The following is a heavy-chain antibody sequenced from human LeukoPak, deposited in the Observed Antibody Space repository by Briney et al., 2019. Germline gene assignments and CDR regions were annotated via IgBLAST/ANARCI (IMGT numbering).Heavy chain of an antibody. Sequence: ASVKVSCKASGGTFSSYAISWVRQAPGQGLEWMGGIIPIFGTANYAQKFQGRVTITADESTSTAYMELSSLRSEDTAVYYCARGPKGIVVVPAAIKVPYYYYMDVRGKGTTVTVSS. D-gene: IGHD2-2*01. V-gene: IGHV1-69*13. CDR1: GGTFSSYA. CDR2: IIPIFGTA. CDR3: ARGPKGIVVVPAAIKVPYYYYMDV. J-gene: IGHJ6*03.